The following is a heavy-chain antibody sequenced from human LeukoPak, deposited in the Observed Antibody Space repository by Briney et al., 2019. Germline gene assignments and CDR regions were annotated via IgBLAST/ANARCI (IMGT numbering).Heavy chain of an antibody. D-gene: IGHD6-13*01. V-gene: IGHV1-18*04. CDR3: ARDRAGIAAAGSFDY. CDR1: GYTFTSYG. Sequence: ASVKVSCKASGYTFTSYGISWVRQAPGQGLEWMGGISAYNGNTNYAQKLQGRVTMTTDTSTSTAYMELRSLRSDDTAVYYCARDRAGIAAAGSFDYWGQGTLVTVSS. CDR2: ISAYNGNT. J-gene: IGHJ4*02.